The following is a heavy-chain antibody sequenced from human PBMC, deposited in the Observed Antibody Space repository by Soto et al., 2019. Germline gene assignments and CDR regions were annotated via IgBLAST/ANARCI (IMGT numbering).Heavy chain of an antibody. J-gene: IGHJ6*02. D-gene: IGHD1-26*01. CDR1: GGSFSNYA. CDR2: IRTMFGIG. V-gene: IGHV1-69*13. Sequence: SVKVSCKASGGSFSNYAISWVRQAPGQGLEWMGGIRTMFGIGNYAEKFLGRVTITADESTSTSHMELSSLRSEDTDVYFCARAYRENYFYAMDVWGQGTTVTVSS. CDR3: ARAYRENYFYAMDV.